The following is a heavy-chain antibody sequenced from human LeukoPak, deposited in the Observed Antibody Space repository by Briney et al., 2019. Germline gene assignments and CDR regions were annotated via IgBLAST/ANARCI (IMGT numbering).Heavy chain of an antibody. Sequence: PSETLSLTCTVSGASVSSGSYYWSWIRQPPGKGLEWIGYIYDSGSTNYNPSLKSRVTISVDTSKNQFSLKLSSVTAADTAVYYCARGSRGYTYGWGQGTLVTVSS. J-gene: IGHJ4*02. CDR3: ARGSRGYTYG. V-gene: IGHV4-61*01. CDR1: GASVSSGSYY. D-gene: IGHD5-18*01. CDR2: IYDSGST.